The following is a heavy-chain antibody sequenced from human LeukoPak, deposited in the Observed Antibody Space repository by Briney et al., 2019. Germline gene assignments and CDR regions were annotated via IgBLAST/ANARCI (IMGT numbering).Heavy chain of an antibody. CDR2: IYYSGST. V-gene: IGHV4-30-4*01. D-gene: IGHD4-17*01. CDR1: GGSISSGDYY. J-gene: IGHJ4*02. Sequence: SETLSLTCTVSGGSISSGDYYWSWIRQPPGKGLEWIGYIYYSGSTYYNPSLKSRVTISVDTSKNQFSLKLSSVTAADTAVYYCARGGDYGDPWSGYSWGQGTLVTVSS. CDR3: ARGGDYGDPWSGYS.